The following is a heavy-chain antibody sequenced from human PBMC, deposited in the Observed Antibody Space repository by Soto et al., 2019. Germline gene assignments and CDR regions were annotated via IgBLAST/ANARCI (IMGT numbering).Heavy chain of an antibody. Sequence: QVQLVQSGAEGKKPGASVQVSCKASGYTFTSYAMHWVRQAPAQRLEWMGRINAGNGNTKYSQTFQGRVTITRDTAESTAYMEMSSLRSEDTAVYDCAGVMECSGGSCPIDDWGQGTLVTVSS. J-gene: IGHJ4*02. D-gene: IGHD2-15*01. V-gene: IGHV1-3*01. CDR1: GYTFTSYA. CDR2: INAGNGNT. CDR3: AGVMECSGGSCPIDD.